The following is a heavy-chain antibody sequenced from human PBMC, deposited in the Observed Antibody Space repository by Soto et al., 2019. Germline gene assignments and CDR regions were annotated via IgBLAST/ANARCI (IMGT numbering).Heavy chain of an antibody. V-gene: IGHV3-30*18. D-gene: IGHD1-26*01. Sequence: QLQLVESGGGVVQPGRSLRLSCVASGFTFSSYGMHWVRQAPGKGLEWVAMISYDGSNTYYADSVKGRFTISRDNSKKTLYMKMNSLRAEDTSVYYCAKEGGLSGSYYISSTYYFDYWGQVTLVTVSS. CDR2: ISYDGSNT. CDR1: GFTFSSYG. CDR3: AKEGGLSGSYYISSTYYFDY. J-gene: IGHJ4*02.